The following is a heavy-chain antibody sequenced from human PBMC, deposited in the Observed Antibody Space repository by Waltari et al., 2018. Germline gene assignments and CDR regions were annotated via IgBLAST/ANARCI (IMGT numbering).Heavy chain of an antibody. CDR1: GGSISSYY. J-gene: IGHJ4*02. D-gene: IGHD6-13*01. Sequence: QVQLQESGPGLVKPSETLSLTCTVSGGSISSYYWRWIRQPPGKGLAWIGYIYYRGSTNYHPSLESRVTRSVDTSKNQCSLKLSSVTAADTAVYYCASGKIAAAGTGVAYWGQGPLVTVSS. V-gene: IGHV4-59*01. CDR3: ASGKIAAAGTGVAY. CDR2: IYYRGST.